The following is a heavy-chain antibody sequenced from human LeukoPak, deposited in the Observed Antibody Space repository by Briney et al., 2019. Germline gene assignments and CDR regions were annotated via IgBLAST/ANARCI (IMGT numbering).Heavy chain of an antibody. Sequence: PGRSLRHSCAASGFTFDDYAMHWVRPALRKGLEWGSGICWISGSLGYADSVRGRFTFSRDIAKNSLFLPLNSLRAEDTALYYCAKSNGDYFSYYYIDVWGKGTTVTISS. CDR3: AKSNGDYFSYYYIDV. J-gene: IGHJ6*03. CDR2: ICWISGSL. CDR1: GFTFDDYA. D-gene: IGHD4-17*01. V-gene: IGHV3-9*01.